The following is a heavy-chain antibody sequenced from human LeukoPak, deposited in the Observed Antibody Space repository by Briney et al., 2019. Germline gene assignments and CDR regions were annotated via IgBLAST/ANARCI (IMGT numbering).Heavy chain of an antibody. J-gene: IGHJ4*02. V-gene: IGHV4-59*01. Sequence: SQTLSLTCTVSGGSISSYYWSWIRQPPGKGLEWIGYIYYSGSTNYNPSLKSRVTISVETSKNEFSLKLRSVTAADTAVYYCARVTGYRIEDYFDYWGQGTLVTVSS. CDR3: ARVTGYRIEDYFDY. D-gene: IGHD6-13*01. CDR1: GGSISSYY. CDR2: IYYSGST.